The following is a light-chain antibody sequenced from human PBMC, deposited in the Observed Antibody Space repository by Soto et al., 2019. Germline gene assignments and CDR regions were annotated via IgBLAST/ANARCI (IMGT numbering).Light chain of an antibody. CDR3: QQYENLPIT. V-gene: IGKV1-33*01. J-gene: IGKJ5*01. Sequence: DIQMTQSPSSLSASVGDRVTITCQASQDISNYLNWYQQKPGKAPKLLIFDAFRLETGVPSRFGGSGSGTDFTFTISSRQLEDIATYYCQQYENLPITFGQGTRLEIK. CDR2: DAF. CDR1: QDISNY.